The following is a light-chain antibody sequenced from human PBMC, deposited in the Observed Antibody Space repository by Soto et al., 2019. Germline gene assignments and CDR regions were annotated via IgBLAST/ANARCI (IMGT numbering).Light chain of an antibody. CDR3: QQYGGSPRT. V-gene: IGKV3-20*01. J-gene: IGKJ1*01. Sequence: EIVLTQSPGTLSLSPGERATLSCRVSQSVSSSSLAWYQQKRGQAPRLLIHDASSRATSIPDRFSGSGSGTDFTLTIRRLEPEDFAVYYCQQYGGSPRTFGQGTKVEVK. CDR1: QSVSSSS. CDR2: DAS.